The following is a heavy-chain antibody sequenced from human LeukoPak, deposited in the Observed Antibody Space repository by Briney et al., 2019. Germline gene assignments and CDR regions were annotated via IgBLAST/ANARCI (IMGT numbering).Heavy chain of an antibody. V-gene: IGHV4-34*01. CDR1: GGSLSGYY. CDR2: INHNGST. J-gene: IGHJ6*04. D-gene: IGHD2-15*01. Sequence: SETLSLTCAVYGGSLSGYYWSWIRQPPGKGLEWIGEINHNGSTNYNPSLKSRVTIPVDTSKYQFSLKLSSVTAADTAVYYCARNRVGVVVAATRYYYYGMDVWGKGTTVTVSS. CDR3: ARNRVGVVVAATRYYYYGMDV.